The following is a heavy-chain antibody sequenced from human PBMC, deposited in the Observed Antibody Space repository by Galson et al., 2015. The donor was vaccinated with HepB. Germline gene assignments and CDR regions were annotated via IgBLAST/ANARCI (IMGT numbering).Heavy chain of an antibody. D-gene: IGHD1-26*01. CDR1: GYILTSCY. J-gene: IGHJ3*02. V-gene: IGHV1-46*01. Sequence: SVKVSCKASGYILTSCYMHWVRQAPGQGLEWMGIINPSGGSTSYAQKFQGRVTMTRDTSTSTVYMELTSLRSEDTAVYYCARGVGPTNIPPAGAFDIWGQGTMVTVS. CDR3: ARGVGPTNIPPAGAFDI. CDR2: INPSGGST.